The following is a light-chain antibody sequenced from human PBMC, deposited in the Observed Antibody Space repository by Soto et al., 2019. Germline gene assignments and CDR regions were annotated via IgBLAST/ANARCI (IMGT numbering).Light chain of an antibody. V-gene: IGLV1-40*01. CDR3: QSYDNSLSAHVV. CDR2: GNS. CDR1: SSNIGAGYD. Sequence: QSVLTQSPSVSGAPGQRVTISCTGSSSNIGAGYDVHWYQQLPGTAPKLLIYGNSNRPSGVPDRFSGSKSGTSASLAITGLQAEDEAEYYCQSYDNSLSAHVVFGGGTKLTVL. J-gene: IGLJ2*01.